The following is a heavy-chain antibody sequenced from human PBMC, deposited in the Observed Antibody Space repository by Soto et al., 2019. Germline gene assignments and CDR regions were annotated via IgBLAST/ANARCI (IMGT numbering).Heavy chain of an antibody. CDR1: GYTFTGYY. Sequence: GASVKVSCKASGYTFTGYYMHWVRQAPGQGLEWMGWINPNSGGTNYAQKFQGRVTMTRDTSISTAYMELSRLRSDDTAVYYCARDLVGGSGSYSLHYYYYGMDVWGQGTTVTVPS. D-gene: IGHD1-26*01. J-gene: IGHJ6*02. CDR2: INPNSGGT. V-gene: IGHV1-2*02. CDR3: ARDLVGGSGSYSLHYYYYGMDV.